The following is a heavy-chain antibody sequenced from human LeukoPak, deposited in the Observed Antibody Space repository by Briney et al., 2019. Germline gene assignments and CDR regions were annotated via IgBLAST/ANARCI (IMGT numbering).Heavy chain of an antibody. D-gene: IGHD3-10*01. V-gene: IGHV4-39*01. CDR2: IYYSGST. Sequence: SETLSLTCTVSGGSISSSSYYRGWIRQPPGKGLEWIGSIYYSGSTYYNPSLKSRVTISVDTSKNQFSLKLSSVTAADTAVYYCASPRGFGEGYFDYWGQGTLVTVSS. CDR3: ASPRGFGEGYFDY. J-gene: IGHJ4*02. CDR1: GGSISSSSYY.